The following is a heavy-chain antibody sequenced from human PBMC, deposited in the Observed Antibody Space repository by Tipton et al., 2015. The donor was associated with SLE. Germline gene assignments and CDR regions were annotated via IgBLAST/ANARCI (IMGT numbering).Heavy chain of an antibody. V-gene: IGHV3-53*05. CDR2: IYSGGST. D-gene: IGHD1-26*01. Sequence: FLRLSCAASGFTVSSNYMSWVRQAPGKGLEWVSVIYSGGSTYYADSVKGRFTISRDNSKNTLYLQMNSLRAEDTAVYYCARVRVGATDDAFDIWGQGTMVTVSS. CDR3: ARVRVGATDDAFDI. J-gene: IGHJ3*02. CDR1: GFTVSSNY.